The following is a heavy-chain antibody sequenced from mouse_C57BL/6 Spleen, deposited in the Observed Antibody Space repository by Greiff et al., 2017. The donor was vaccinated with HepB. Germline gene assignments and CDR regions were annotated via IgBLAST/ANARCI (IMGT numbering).Heavy chain of an antibody. CDR2: IYPGSGST. V-gene: IGHV1-55*01. CDR3: AMEDGNYAFDY. J-gene: IGHJ2*01. D-gene: IGHD2-1*01. Sequence: QVQLQQPGAELVKPGASVKMSCKASGYTFTSYWITWVKQRPGQGLEWIGDIYPGSGSTNYNEKFKSKATLTVDTSSSTAYMQLSSLSSVDSAVYYCAMEDGNYAFDYWGQGTTLTVSS. CDR1: GYTFTSYW.